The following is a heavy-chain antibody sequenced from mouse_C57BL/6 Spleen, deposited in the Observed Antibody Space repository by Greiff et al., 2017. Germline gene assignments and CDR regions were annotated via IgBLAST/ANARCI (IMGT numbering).Heavy chain of an antibody. CDR3: AKSHYYGSSPYYAMDY. J-gene: IGHJ4*01. CDR1: GYAFTTYL. V-gene: IGHV1-54*01. CDR2: INTGSGGT. D-gene: IGHD1-1*01. Sequence: VQLQQSGAELVRPGTSVKVSCKASGYAFTTYLIEWVKQRPGQGLEWIGVINTGSGGTNYNEKFKGKATLTADKSASTSYMQLSILTSDDSAVYFCAKSHYYGSSPYYAMDYWGQGTSVTVSS.